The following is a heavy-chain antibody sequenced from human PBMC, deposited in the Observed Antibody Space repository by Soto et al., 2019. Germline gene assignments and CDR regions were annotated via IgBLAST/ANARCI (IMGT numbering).Heavy chain of an antibody. CDR2: IYPSGMP. CDR1: GVTMSSAAYS. D-gene: IGHD5-12*01. CDR3: ASEKCGYGLFDY. Sequence: ALTVTCPVSGVTMSSAAYSWSWVRPPPGKGLEWIGYIYPSGMPFYNPSLRSLVTITIDRSNAQFPLNLKYVTDADTVLYYCASEKCGYGLFDYWGQGNLATVSS. V-gene: IGHV4-30-2*01. J-gene: IGHJ4*02.